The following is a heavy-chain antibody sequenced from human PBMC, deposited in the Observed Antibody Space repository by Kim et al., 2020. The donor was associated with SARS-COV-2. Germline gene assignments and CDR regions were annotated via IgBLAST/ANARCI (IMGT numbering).Heavy chain of an antibody. V-gene: IGHV4-4*02. CDR3: ASGVTGGFDY. Sequence: STNYNPSLKSRVTISVDKSKNQFSLKLSSVTAADTAVYYCASGVTGGFDYWGQGTLVTVSS. J-gene: IGHJ4*02. D-gene: IGHD2-21*02. CDR2: ST.